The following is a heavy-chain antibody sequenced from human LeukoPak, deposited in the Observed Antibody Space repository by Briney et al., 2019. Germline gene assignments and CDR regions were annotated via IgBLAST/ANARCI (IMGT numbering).Heavy chain of an antibody. CDR2: INHRGST. Sequence: KPSQTLSLTCAVYGGSFSGYYCSWIRQPPGKWLEWIGEINHRGSTNYNPSLKGRVTISVDTSKNQFSLKLSSVTAADTAVYYCARGRIAVYYYYYYMDVWGKGTTVTVSS. CDR1: GGSFSGYY. CDR3: ARGRIAVYYYYYYMDV. J-gene: IGHJ6*03. V-gene: IGHV4-34*01. D-gene: IGHD6-19*01.